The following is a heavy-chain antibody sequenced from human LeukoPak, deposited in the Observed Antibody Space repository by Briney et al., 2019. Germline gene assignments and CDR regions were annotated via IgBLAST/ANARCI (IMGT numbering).Heavy chain of an antibody. CDR2: IYHSGST. Sequence: PSGTLSLTCAVSGGSISSSNWWSWVRQPPGKGLEWIGEIYHSGSTNYNPSLKSRVTISVDKSKNQFSLKLSSVTAADTAVYYCARVGVGADYYYGMDVWGQGTTVTVSS. D-gene: IGHD2-8*01. CDR1: GGSISSSNW. J-gene: IGHJ6*02. CDR3: ARVGVGADYYYGMDV. V-gene: IGHV4-4*02.